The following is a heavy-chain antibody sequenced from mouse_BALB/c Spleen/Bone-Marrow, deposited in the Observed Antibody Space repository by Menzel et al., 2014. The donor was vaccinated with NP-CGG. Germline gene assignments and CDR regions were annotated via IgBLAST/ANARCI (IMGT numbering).Heavy chain of an antibody. V-gene: IGHV14-3*02. D-gene: IGHD1-1*01. J-gene: IGHJ3*01. CDR2: IDPANGNT. CDR1: GFNIKDTY. CDR3: ASYYYGSSSFAY. Sequence: VQLKHSGAELVKPGASVKLSCTASGFNIKDTYMHWVKQRPEQGLEWIGRIDPANGNTKYDPKFQGKATITADTSSNTAYLQLSSLTSEDTAVYYCASYYYGSSSFAYWGRGTLVTVSA.